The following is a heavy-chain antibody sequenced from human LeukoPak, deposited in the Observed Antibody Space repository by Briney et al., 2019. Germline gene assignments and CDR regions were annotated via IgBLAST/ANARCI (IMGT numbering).Heavy chain of an antibody. CDR2: ISWDGGST. Sequence: GGSLRLSCAASGFTFDDYAMHWVRQAPGKGLEWVSLISWDGGSTYYADSVKGRFTISRDNSKNSLYLQMNSLRAEDTALYYCAKDLGPSGSGYYDYYGMDVWGQGTTVTVSS. CDR1: GFTFDDYA. D-gene: IGHD2-15*01. J-gene: IGHJ6*02. CDR3: AKDLGPSGSGYYDYYGMDV. V-gene: IGHV3-43D*03.